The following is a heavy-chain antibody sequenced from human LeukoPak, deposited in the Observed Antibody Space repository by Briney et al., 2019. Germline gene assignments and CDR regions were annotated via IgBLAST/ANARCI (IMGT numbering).Heavy chain of an antibody. D-gene: IGHD1-7*01. J-gene: IGHJ4*02. CDR2: ISASNGNT. Sequence: ASVRVSCKASGYNFTRYGISWVRQAPGQGLQWLGWISASNGNTNYAQKFRDRVTMSTDASTGTAYLDVRSLTSDDTAVYYCARDHSNWNYAPDFWGQGTLVIVSS. CDR1: GYNFTRYG. V-gene: IGHV1-18*01. CDR3: ARDHSNWNYAPDF.